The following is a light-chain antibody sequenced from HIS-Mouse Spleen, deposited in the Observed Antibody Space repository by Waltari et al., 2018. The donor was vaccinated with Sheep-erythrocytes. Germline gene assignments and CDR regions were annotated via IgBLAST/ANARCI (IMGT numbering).Light chain of an antibody. V-gene: IGKV2-30*02. CDR3: MQGTHWPPWT. CDR2: KVS. CDR1: QSLIHSDGNTY. Sequence: DVVMTQSQLSLPVTPGQPASIPCRSSQSLIHSDGNTYLNWFHQRPGQSPRRLIYKVSNRDSGVPDIFSGSGSVTDFTLKISRVEAEDVGIYYCMQGTHWPPWTFGQGTKVEIK. J-gene: IGKJ1*01.